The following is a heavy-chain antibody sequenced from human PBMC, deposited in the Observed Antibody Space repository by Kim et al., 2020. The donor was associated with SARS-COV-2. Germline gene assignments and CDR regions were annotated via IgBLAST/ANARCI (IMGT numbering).Heavy chain of an antibody. Sequence: GGSLRLSCAASGFTFSSYGMHWVRQAPGKGLEWVAVISYDGSNKYYADSVKGRFTISRDNSKNTLYLQMNSLRAEDTAVYYCAKIFSGGSWTLTYYYYGMDVWGQGTTVTVSS. CDR2: ISYDGSNK. J-gene: IGHJ6*02. CDR3: AKIFSGGSWTLTYYYYGMDV. D-gene: IGHD2-15*01. V-gene: IGHV3-30*18. CDR1: GFTFSSYG.